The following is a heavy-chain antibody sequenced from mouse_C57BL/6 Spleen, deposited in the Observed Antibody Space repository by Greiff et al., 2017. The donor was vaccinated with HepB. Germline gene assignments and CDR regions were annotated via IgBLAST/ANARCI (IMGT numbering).Heavy chain of an antibody. V-gene: IGHV1-52*01. Sequence: QVQLQQSGAELVRPGSSVKLSCKASGYTFTSYWMHWVKQRPIQGLEWIGNIDPSDSETHYNQKFKDKATLTVEKSSSTAYMQLSSLTSEDSAVYYCAREDYYGSSYGGFAYWGQGTLVTVSA. D-gene: IGHD1-1*01. CDR3: AREDYYGSSYGGFAY. CDR1: GYTFTSYW. CDR2: IDPSDSET. J-gene: IGHJ3*01.